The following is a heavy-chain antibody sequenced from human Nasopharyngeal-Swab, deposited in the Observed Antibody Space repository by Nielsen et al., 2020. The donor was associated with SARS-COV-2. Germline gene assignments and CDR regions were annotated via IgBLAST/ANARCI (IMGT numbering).Heavy chain of an antibody. D-gene: IGHD3-3*01. Sequence: GEALKISCVASGFTFSTYAMSWVRQAPGKGLEWVSAISGSGGYTFYADSVKGRFTISRDNSKNTLYLQMNSLRAEDTAVYYCAKERTIFGVVIPSYDYWSQGTLVTVSS. CDR1: GFTFSTYA. CDR2: ISGSGGYT. V-gene: IGHV3-23*01. J-gene: IGHJ4*02. CDR3: AKERTIFGVVIPSYDY.